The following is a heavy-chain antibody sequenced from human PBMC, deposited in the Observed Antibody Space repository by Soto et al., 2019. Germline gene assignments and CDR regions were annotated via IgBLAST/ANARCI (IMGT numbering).Heavy chain of an antibody. Sequence: QVHLVQSGPEVKKPGASVKVSCKASGYTFTSYAISWVRQAPGQGLEWVGWISAYKGNTNSAKKLQGRVTMTTDTSASTAYMELRSLTSDDTAVYYCARETPGTGTPDYWGQGTLVTVSS. CDR3: ARETPGTGTPDY. CDR1: GYTFTSYA. CDR2: ISAYKGNT. J-gene: IGHJ4*02. V-gene: IGHV1-18*04. D-gene: IGHD1-1*01.